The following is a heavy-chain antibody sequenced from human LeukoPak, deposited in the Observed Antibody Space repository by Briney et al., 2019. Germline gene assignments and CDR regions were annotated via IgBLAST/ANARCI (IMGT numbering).Heavy chain of an antibody. Sequence: ASLKVSCKASGYTFTSYDIHWVRQATGQGLEWMGWMSPNSGNSGYAQKFQGRVTITMNTSVGTAYMELSSLRSEDTAVYYCARGGGDDETFDSWGQGTLVTVSS. J-gene: IGHJ4*02. CDR3: ARGGGDDETFDS. V-gene: IGHV1-8*03. D-gene: IGHD2-21*02. CDR1: GYTFTSYD. CDR2: MSPNSGNS.